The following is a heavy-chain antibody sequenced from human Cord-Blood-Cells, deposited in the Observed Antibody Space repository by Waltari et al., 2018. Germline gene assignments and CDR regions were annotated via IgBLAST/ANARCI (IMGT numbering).Heavy chain of an antibody. Sequence: QVQLQQWGAGLLKPPETLSLTCAVYGGSFSGYYWSWIRQPPGKGLEWIGEINHSGSTNYNPSLKSRVTISVDTSKNQFSLKLSSVTAADTAVYYCARGHPYSSSWYYYYYMDVWGKGTTVTVSS. D-gene: IGHD6-13*01. CDR3: ARGHPYSSSWYYYYYMDV. V-gene: IGHV4-34*01. CDR1: GGSFSGYY. J-gene: IGHJ6*03. CDR2: INHSGST.